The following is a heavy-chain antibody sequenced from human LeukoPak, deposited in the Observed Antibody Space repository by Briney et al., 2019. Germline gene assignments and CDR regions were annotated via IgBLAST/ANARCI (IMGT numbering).Heavy chain of an antibody. CDR1: GGSISSYY. CDR3: GRGSGWYFY. J-gene: IGHJ4*02. CDR2: VYYSGGT. D-gene: IGHD6-19*01. V-gene: IGHV4-59*01. Sequence: SETLSLTCPISGGSISSYYWSWVRKPPAKGLEWIGYVYYSGGTNSNPSLKSRVTLSLDTSTNQFSLKQSSTTAPDTPLYYCGRGSGWYFYWGEGSLVTVSS.